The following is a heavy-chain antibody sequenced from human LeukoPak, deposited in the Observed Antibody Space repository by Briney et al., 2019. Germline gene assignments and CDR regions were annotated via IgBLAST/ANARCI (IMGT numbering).Heavy chain of an antibody. J-gene: IGHJ6*04. CDR3: ARGDFIRLITMVRGVIPPDYYYYGMDV. Sequence: ASVKVSCKASGYTFTGYYMHWVRQAPGQGLEWMGWINPNSGGTNYAQKFQGWVTMTRDTSISTAYMGLSRLRSDDTAVYYCARGDFIRLITMVRGVIPPDYYYYGMDVWGKGTRSPSPQ. D-gene: IGHD3-10*01. CDR1: GYTFTGYY. V-gene: IGHV1-2*04. CDR2: INPNSGGT.